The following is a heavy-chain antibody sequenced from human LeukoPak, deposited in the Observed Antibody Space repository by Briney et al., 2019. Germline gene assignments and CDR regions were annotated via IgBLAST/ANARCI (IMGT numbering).Heavy chain of an antibody. J-gene: IGHJ4*02. Sequence: GASVKVSRKPSLSTLTDYYLHWVREPPGQGLEWMGWINPNSGGTNYAQKFPGRVTMTRDTAISTAYLELSRLRSDDTGAYCCARVPECYYFDYWGQGTLVTVSS. D-gene: IGHD3-10*01. V-gene: IGHV1-2*02. CDR3: ARVPECYYFDY. CDR1: LSTLTDYY. CDR2: INPNSGGT.